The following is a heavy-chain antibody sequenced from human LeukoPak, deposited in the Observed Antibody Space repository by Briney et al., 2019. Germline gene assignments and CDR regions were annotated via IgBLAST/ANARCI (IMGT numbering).Heavy chain of an antibody. CDR3: ASPYYDSSGYSLYTFDV. J-gene: IGHJ3*01. V-gene: IGHV3-74*01. Sequence: PGGSLRLSCAASGFTFSSHWMSWVRQAPGKGLVWVSRIYSDGSSTNYADSVRGRFTISRDNAKNTLYLQMNSLRAEDTAVYYCASPYYDSSGYSLYTFDVWGQGTMVTVSS. CDR2: IYSDGSST. D-gene: IGHD3-22*01. CDR1: GFTFSSHW.